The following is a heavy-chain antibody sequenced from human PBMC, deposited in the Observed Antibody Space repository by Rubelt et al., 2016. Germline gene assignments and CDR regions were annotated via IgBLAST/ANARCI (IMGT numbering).Heavy chain of an antibody. CDR2: IFPDDSDT. CDR3: ARHYPADKSDLGH. J-gene: IGHJ4*02. Sequence: EVQLVQSGAEVKKPGESLKISCKGSGYSFTDYWIDWVRQMPGKGPEWMGMIFPDDSDTRYCPAFQGQVIIAADKSINTTYLQWSSLKASDTAIYYCARHYPADKSDLGHWGQGTLVTVSS. D-gene: IGHD2-2*01. CDR1: GYSFTDYW. V-gene: IGHV5-51*01.